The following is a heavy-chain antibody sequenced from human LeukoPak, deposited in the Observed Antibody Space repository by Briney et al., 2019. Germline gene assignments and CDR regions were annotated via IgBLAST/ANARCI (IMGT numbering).Heavy chain of an antibody. Sequence: PGGSLRLSCAASGFTFSSYAMTWVPQAPGKGLEWVSAVSGSGTNTYYADSVKGRFTIYRDNSRNTLYLQMNSLRAEDTAIYYCAKDVGSSIAARRAFDYWGQGTLVTVSS. CDR1: GFTFSSYA. V-gene: IGHV3-23*01. CDR3: AKDVGSSIAARRAFDY. D-gene: IGHD6-6*01. J-gene: IGHJ4*02. CDR2: VSGSGTNT.